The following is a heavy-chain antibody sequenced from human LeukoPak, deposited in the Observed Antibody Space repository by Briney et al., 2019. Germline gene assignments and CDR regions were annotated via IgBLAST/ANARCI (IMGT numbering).Heavy chain of an antibody. CDR2: ISDSGGP. V-gene: IGHV4-61*01. Sequence: SETLSLTCSVSGGSVSSGIFYWSWIREPPGEGLEGIAYISDSGGPYYNPSLRGRVTISLDTSKNQFSLRLTSVTAADTAVYYCARGGYSGYFDYWGQGTLVTVSS. D-gene: IGHD5-12*01. CDR3: ARGGYSGYFDY. J-gene: IGHJ4*02. CDR1: GGSVSSGIFY.